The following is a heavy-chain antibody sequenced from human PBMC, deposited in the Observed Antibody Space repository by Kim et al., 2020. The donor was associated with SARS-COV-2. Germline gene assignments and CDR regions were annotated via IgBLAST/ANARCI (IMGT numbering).Heavy chain of an antibody. D-gene: IGHD3-3*01. J-gene: IGHJ6*03. CDR1: GYTFTSYG. CDR2: ISAYNGNT. Sequence: ASVKVSCKASGYTFTSYGISWVRQAPGQGLEWMGWISAYNGNTNYAQKLQGRVTMTTDTSTSTAYMELRSLRSDDTAVYYCARGRAAGYYGFWSGYPSYYYMDVWGKGTTVTVSS. V-gene: IGHV1-18*01. CDR3: ARGRAAGYYGFWSGYPSYYYMDV.